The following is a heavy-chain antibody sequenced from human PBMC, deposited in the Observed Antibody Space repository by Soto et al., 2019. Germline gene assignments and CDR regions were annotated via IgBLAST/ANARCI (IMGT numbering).Heavy chain of an antibody. CDR3: VHSPVRGQRFDY. CDR2: IYWDDDK. J-gene: IGHJ4*02. Sequence: QITLKESGPPLVKPTQTLTLTCTFSGFSLSTSGVGVGWIRQPPGKALEWLALIYWDDDKHYSPSLRRRLTIPKDPSKNQVVLTMTNMDPVDTATYYCVHSPVRGQRFDYWGQGTLFTVSS. D-gene: IGHD2-2*01. V-gene: IGHV2-5*02. CDR1: GFSLSTSGVG.